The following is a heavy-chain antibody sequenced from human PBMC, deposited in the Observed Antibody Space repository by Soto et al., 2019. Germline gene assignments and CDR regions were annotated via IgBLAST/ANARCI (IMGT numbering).Heavy chain of an antibody. D-gene: IGHD2-15*01. CDR3: ARGDDSKSSLFDP. CDR2: ISYSGST. V-gene: IGHV4-61*01. J-gene: IGHJ5*02. CDR1: GGSVSSVTYY. Sequence: QVQLQESGPGLVKPSETLSLTCVGSGGSVSSVTYYWNWIRQPPGKGLGWIGYISYSGSTSYNPSLKSRASMSLDTSMHQFSLKFISVTAADTAIYYCARGDDSKSSLFDPWGQGTLVTVSS.